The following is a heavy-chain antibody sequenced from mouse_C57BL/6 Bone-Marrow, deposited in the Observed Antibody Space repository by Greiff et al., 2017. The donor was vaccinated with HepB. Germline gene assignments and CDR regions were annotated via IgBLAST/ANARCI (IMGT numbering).Heavy chain of an antibody. CDR1: GFTFSSYT. CDR2: ISGGGGNT. Sequence: EVMLVESGGGLVKPGGSLKLSCAASGFTFSSYTMSWVRQTPEKRLEWVATISGGGGNTYYPDSVKGRVTISRDNAKNTLYLQMSSLRSEDTALYYCARLGYDYDNYFDYWGQGTTLTVSS. D-gene: IGHD2-4*01. V-gene: IGHV5-9*01. CDR3: ARLGYDYDNYFDY. J-gene: IGHJ2*01.